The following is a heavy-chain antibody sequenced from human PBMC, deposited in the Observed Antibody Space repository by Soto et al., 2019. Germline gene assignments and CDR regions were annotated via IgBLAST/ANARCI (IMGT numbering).Heavy chain of an antibody. V-gene: IGHV3-30-3*01. J-gene: IGHJ5*02. Sequence: QVRLVESGGGVVQPGRSLRLSCTASGFSFSSYAMYWFRQPPGKGLEWVAVISHDGINKHYADSVKGRVTVARDNSNHSLALQLNSLRGEDTAMYYSARDMYSSDYFVKWFEPWGQGTLVTVSS. D-gene: IGHD6-19*01. CDR3: ARDMYSSDYFVKWFEP. CDR2: ISHDGINK. CDR1: GFSFSSYA.